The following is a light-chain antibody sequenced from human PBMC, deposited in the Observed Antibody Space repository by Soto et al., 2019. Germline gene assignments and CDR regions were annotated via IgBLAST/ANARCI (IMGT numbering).Light chain of an antibody. V-gene: IGKV1-39*01. CDR2: AAS. CDR3: QQSDSTPIT. CDR1: QSSNKN. Sequence: PMTLTQTSLSASVGDRVTITCRASQSSNKNLNWYQHKPGKAPQHLIYAASSLQSGVPSRFSGSGSGTDFTLTISSLQAEDFATYCCQQSDSTPITFGQG. J-gene: IGKJ5*01.